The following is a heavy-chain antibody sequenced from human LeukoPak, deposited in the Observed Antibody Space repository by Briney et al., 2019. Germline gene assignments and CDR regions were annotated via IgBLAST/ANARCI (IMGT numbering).Heavy chain of an antibody. CDR2: ISDGGRTI. J-gene: IGHJ4*02. CDR1: GFIFSDHY. V-gene: IGHV3-11*01. D-gene: IGHD3-16*01. Sequence: GGSLRLSCGASGFIFSDHYMSWIRQAPGKGLEWISYISDGGRTIHYADSVKGRFTISRDNAKNSLYLQMNILRPDDTAVYYCARGNPLLMITFGGLFDYWGQGTLVTVSS. CDR3: ARGNPLLMITFGGLFDY.